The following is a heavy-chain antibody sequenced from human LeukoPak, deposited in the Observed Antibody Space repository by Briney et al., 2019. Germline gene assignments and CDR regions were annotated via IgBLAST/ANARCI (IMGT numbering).Heavy chain of an antibody. CDR2: INSDGSST. Sequence: GSLRLSCAASGFTFSSYWMHWARQAPGKGLVWVSRINSDGSSTSYADSVKGRFTISRDNAKNTLYLQMNSLRAEDTAVYHCARVYDRACHDYWGQGTLVTVSS. J-gene: IGHJ4*02. V-gene: IGHV3-74*01. CDR3: ARVYDRACHDY. CDR1: GFTFSSYW. D-gene: IGHD5/OR15-5a*01.